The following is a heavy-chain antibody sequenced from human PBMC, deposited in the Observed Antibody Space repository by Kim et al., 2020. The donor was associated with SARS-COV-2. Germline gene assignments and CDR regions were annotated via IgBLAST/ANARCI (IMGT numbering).Heavy chain of an antibody. CDR1: GFTFSSYE. CDR3: ARDFRGSGSYYEYYYYYYMDV. Sequence: GGSLRLSCAASGFTFSSYEMNWVRQAPGKGLEWVSYISSSGSTIYYADSVKGRFTISRDNAKNSLYLQMNSLRAEDTAVYYCARDFRGSGSYYEYYYYYYMDVGGKGTTVTVSS. D-gene: IGHD3-10*01. CDR2: ISSSGSTI. J-gene: IGHJ6*03. V-gene: IGHV3-48*03.